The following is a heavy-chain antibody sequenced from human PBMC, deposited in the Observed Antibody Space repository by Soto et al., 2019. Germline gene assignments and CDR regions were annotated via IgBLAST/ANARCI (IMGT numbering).Heavy chain of an antibody. CDR1: GFTFSTYW. CDR2: IKQDGSEE. Sequence: EVQLVESGGGLVQPGGSLRLSCAASGFTFSTYWMSWVRQAPGKGLEWVANIKQDGSEEYYVDSVKGRFTISRDNAKNSLYLQMNSLRGEDTAVDYCARTHGAYYAWDYWGQGTLVTVSS. D-gene: IGHD3-10*01. CDR3: ARTHGAYYAWDY. V-gene: IGHV3-7*04. J-gene: IGHJ4*02.